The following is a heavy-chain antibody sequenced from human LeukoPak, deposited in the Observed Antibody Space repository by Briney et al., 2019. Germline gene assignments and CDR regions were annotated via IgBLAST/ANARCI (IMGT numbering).Heavy chain of an antibody. J-gene: IGHJ4*02. CDR1: GYSISSGYY. CDR2: IYYSGST. Sequence: SETLSLTCTVSGYSISSGYYWGWIRQPPGKGLEGIGSIYYSGSTYYNPSLKSRVTISVDTSKNQFSLKLSSVTAADTAVYYCARGRSGWYHNFDYWGQGTLVTVSS. CDR3: ARGRSGWYHNFDY. V-gene: IGHV4-38-2*02. D-gene: IGHD6-19*01.